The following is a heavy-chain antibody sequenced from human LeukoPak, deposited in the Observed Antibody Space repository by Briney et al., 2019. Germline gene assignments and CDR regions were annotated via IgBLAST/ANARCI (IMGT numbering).Heavy chain of an antibody. CDR3: ARRGYCSSTSCPADSYHFDY. J-gene: IGHJ4*02. CDR2: IYYSGST. Sequence: SETLSLTCTVSGGSISSYYWSWIRQPPGKGLEWIGYIYYSGSTNYNPSLKSRVTISVDTSKNQFSLKLSSVTAADTAVYYCARRGYCSSTSCPADSYHFDYWGQGTLVTVSS. CDR1: GGSISSYY. D-gene: IGHD2-2*01. V-gene: IGHV4-59*01.